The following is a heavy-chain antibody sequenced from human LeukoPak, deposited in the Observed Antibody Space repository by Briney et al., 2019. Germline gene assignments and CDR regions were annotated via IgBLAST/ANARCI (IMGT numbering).Heavy chain of an antibody. Sequence: GGSLRLSCAASGFTFGNHWMSWVRQAPGKGLEWVANINQDGSRTSYADSVEGRFTISRDNAKNSVYMDMNSLRDGDTAVYYCAKADILPDWLLFLPLYYFDYWGQGTLVTVSS. V-gene: IGHV3-7*03. CDR1: GFTFGNHW. CDR3: AKADILPDWLLFLPLYYFDY. CDR2: INQDGSRT. J-gene: IGHJ4*02. D-gene: IGHD3/OR15-3a*01.